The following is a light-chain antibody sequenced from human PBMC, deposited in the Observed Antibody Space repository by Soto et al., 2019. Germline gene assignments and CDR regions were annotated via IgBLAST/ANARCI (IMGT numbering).Light chain of an antibody. Sequence: EIVLTHSPGTLSLSPGERATLSCRASQSVSNNYLAWYQQKPGQAPRLVIYDASSRATGIPDRFSASGSGTDFTLTICRLEPEDFAVYFCQQYSSSPLTVGQGTKVDIK. CDR3: QQYSSSPLT. V-gene: IGKV3-20*01. J-gene: IGKJ1*01. CDR1: QSVSNNY. CDR2: DAS.